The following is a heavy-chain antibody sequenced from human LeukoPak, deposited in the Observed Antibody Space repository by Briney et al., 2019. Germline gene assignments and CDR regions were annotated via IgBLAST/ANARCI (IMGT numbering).Heavy chain of an antibody. CDR1: GGSISICY. CDR2: IYPTGST. D-gene: IGHD7-27*01. CDR3: AGEGGFTGDGGLFDY. V-gene: IGHV4-4*07. J-gene: IGHJ4*02. Sequence: SETLSLTCTVSGGSISICYWSWIRQPAGKRLEWIGRIYPTGSTNYNPSLKSRVTISVDTSKNQFSLKLNSVTAADTAVYYCAGEGGFTGDGGLFDYWGQGALVTVSS.